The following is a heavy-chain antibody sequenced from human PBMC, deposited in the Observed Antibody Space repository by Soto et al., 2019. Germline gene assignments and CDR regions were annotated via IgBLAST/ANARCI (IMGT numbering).Heavy chain of an antibody. D-gene: IGHD5-12*01. CDR1: GYTFTSYA. CDR3: ARSPPHGYEYDY. CDR2: INAGNGNT. V-gene: IGHV1-3*01. J-gene: IGHJ4*02. Sequence: ASVKVSCKASGYTFTSYAMHWVRQAPRQRLEWMGWINAGNGNTKYSQKFQGRVTITRDTSASTAYMELSSLRSEDTAVYYCARSPPHGYEYDYWGQGTLVTVSS.